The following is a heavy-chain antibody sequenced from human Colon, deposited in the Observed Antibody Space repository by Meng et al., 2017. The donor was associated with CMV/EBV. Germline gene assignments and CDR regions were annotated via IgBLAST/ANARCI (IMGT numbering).Heavy chain of an antibody. CDR2: IKSKTDGGTT. J-gene: IGHJ6*02. CDR1: GFTFSNAW. V-gene: IGHV3-15*01. D-gene: IGHD2-2*01. CDR3: TTATCSSTSCRNYYYYYGMDV. Sequence: GGSLRLSCAASGFTFSNAWMSWVRQAPGKGLEWVGRIKSKTDGGTTDYAAPVKGRFTISRDDSKNTLYLQMNSLKTEDTAVYYCTTATCSSTSCRNYYYYYGMDVWGQGTTVTVS.